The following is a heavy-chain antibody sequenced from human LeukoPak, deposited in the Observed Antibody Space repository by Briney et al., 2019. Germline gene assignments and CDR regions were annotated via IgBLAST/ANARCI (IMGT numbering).Heavy chain of an antibody. J-gene: IGHJ4*02. CDR2: INHSGST. D-gene: IGHD3-10*01. CDR1: GGSFSGYY. CDR3: ARILWYFDY. V-gene: IGHV4-34*01. Sequence: KPSETLSLTCAVYGGSFSGYYWSWIRQPPGKGLEWIGGINHSGSTNYNPSLKSRVTISVDTSKNQFSLKLSSVTAADTAVYYCARILWYFDYWGQGTLVTVSS.